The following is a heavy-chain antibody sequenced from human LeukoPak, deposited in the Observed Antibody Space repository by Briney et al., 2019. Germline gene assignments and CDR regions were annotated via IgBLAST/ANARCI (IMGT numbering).Heavy chain of an antibody. CDR3: AREGGSYSSGLDY. J-gene: IGHJ4*02. Sequence: GGSLRLSCAASGFTFSSYAMSWVRQAPGKGLEWVSAISGSGGSTYYADSVKGRFTIPRDNSKNTLYLQMNSLRSEDKAVYYCAREGGSYSSGLDYWGQGTLVTVSS. CDR1: GFTFSSYA. CDR2: ISGSGGST. D-gene: IGHD1-26*01. V-gene: IGHV3-23*01.